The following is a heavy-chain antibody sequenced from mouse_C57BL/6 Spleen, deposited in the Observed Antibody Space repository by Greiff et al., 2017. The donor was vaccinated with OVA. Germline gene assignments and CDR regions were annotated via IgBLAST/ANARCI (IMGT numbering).Heavy chain of an antibody. CDR2: IYPGDGDT. V-gene: IGHV1-82*01. Sequence: QVQLQQSGPELVKPGASVKISCKASGYAFSSSWMNWVKQRPGKGLEWIGRIYPGDGDTNYNGKFKGKATLTADKSSSTAYMQLSSLTSEDSAVYFCARNVGGENYFDYWGQGTTLTVSS. CDR1: GYAFSSSW. D-gene: IGHD3-3*01. J-gene: IGHJ2*01. CDR3: ARNVGGENYFDY.